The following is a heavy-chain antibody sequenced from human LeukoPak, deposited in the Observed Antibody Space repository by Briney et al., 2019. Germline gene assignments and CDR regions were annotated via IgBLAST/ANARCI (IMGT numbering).Heavy chain of an antibody. Sequence: GGSLRLSCRASGFSFTTYSMNWVRQAPGKGLEWVSVIRAEGDPTHYADSVKGRFTISRDNAKNSLYLQMNSLRAEDTAVYYCASEDPGEIWGQGTMVTVSS. CDR1: GFSFTTYS. D-gene: IGHD3-10*01. CDR2: IRAEGDPT. J-gene: IGHJ3*02. V-gene: IGHV3-23*01. CDR3: ASEDPGEI.